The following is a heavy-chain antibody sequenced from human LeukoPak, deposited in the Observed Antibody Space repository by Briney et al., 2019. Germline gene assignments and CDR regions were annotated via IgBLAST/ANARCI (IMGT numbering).Heavy chain of an antibody. D-gene: IGHD4-17*01. V-gene: IGHV1-18*01. CDR2: ITPYNGNT. CDR3: ARGVNYGSLDY. Sequence: ASVKVSCKASGYTFTSYGISWVRQAPGQGLEWMGWITPYNGNTNYAQKLQGRVTMTADTSTSTAYMELRSLRSDDTAVYYCARGVNYGSLDYWGQGILVTVSS. CDR1: GYTFTSYG. J-gene: IGHJ4*02.